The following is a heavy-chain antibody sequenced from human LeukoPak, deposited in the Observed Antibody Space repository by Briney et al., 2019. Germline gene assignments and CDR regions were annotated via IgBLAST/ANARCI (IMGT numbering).Heavy chain of an antibody. V-gene: IGHV4-31*03. CDR1: GGSISSGGYY. CDR3: ARVNSYGQMPYFDY. Sequence: SETLSLTCTVSGGSISSGGYYWSWIRQHPGKGLEWIGYIYYSGSTYYNPSFKSRVTISVDTSKNQFSLKLSSVTAADTAVYYCARVNSYGQMPYFDYWGQGTLVTVSS. J-gene: IGHJ4*02. D-gene: IGHD5-18*01. CDR2: IYYSGST.